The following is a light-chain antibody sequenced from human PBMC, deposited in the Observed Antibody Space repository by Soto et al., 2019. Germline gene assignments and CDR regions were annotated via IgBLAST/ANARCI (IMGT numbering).Light chain of an antibody. J-gene: IGKJ2*01. CDR3: MHATQSPYT. CDR1: QSLVHSNGDTY. V-gene: IGKV2-24*01. CDR2: KIS. Sequence: DILMTQTPLASPVTLGQPASISCRSSQSLVHSNGDTYLSWLQERPGQPPRLLIYKISNRFSGVTDIFSGSGAGTDVTLKISRVEAEDVGVYCCMHATQSPYTFGQGTKLEIE.